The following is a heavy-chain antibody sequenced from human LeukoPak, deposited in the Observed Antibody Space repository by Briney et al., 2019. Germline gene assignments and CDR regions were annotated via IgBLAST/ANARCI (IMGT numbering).Heavy chain of an antibody. CDR3: ARDLQYPWGYFDY. V-gene: IGHV1-69*01. D-gene: IGHD2-2*01. J-gene: IGHJ4*02. CDR1: GGTFSSYA. Sequence: SVKVSCKASGGTFSSYAISWVRQAPGQGLEWMGGIIPILGTANYAQKFQGRVTITADESTSTAYMELSSLRSEDTAVYYCARDLQYPWGYFDYWGQGTLVTVSS. CDR2: IIPILGTA.